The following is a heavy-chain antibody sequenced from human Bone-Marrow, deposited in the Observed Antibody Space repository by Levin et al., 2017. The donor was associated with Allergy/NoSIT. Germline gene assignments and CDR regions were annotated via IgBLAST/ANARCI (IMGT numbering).Heavy chain of an antibody. V-gene: IGHV3-9*01. CDR1: GFAFDDYA. CDR3: ARREDTGSFDL. D-gene: IGHD1-26*01. Sequence: SLKISCVAYGFAFDDYAMHWVRQRPGKGPEWVAGINWSSDSIGYVDSVRGRFTISRDNAKSSLYLQMDSLRSDDTAFYYCARREDTGSFDLWGQGVLVTVSS. CDR2: INWSSDSI. J-gene: IGHJ4*02.